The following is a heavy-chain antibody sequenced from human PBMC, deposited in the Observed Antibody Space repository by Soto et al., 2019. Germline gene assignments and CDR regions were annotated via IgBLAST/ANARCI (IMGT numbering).Heavy chain of an antibody. CDR2: IFDSGTT. CDR3: AREVSGIGAFDY. D-gene: IGHD2-15*01. V-gene: IGHV4-31*02. J-gene: IGHJ4*02. CDR1: GGSITSTNHY. Sequence: QVQLEQSGPGLVKPSQTLSLTCNISGGSITSTNHYWSWIRQSPREGLEWIGYIFDSGTTHYNPSFEGRVTILGDTSQSQFSLTMHSVTVADSAVYYCAREVSGIGAFDYWGRGTLVTVSS.